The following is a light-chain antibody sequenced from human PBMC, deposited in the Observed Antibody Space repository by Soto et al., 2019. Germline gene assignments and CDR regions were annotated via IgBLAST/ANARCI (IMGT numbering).Light chain of an antibody. Sequence: EIVLTQSPATLSLSPGESATLSCRASQSVSSYLAWYQQKPGQAPRLLIYDASNRATGIPARFSGSGSGTDFTLTISSLEPEEFAVYYCQQRSNWPITVGPGTKVDIK. J-gene: IGKJ3*01. CDR2: DAS. V-gene: IGKV3-11*01. CDR3: QQRSNWPIT. CDR1: QSVSSY.